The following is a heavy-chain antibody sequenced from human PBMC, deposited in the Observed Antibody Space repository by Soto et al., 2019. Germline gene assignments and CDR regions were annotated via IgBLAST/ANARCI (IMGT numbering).Heavy chain of an antibody. CDR1: GYTFTSYG. Sequence: QVQLVQSGAEVKKPGASVKVSCKASGYTFTSYGISWVRQAPGQGLEWMGWISAYNGNTNYAQKLQGRVTMTTDTSTSTDYMELRSLRSDDTAVYYCARDGLPPHCSSTSCYYYYYYMDVWGKGTTVTVSS. D-gene: IGHD2-2*01. V-gene: IGHV1-18*01. CDR3: ARDGLPPHCSSTSCYYYYYYMDV. CDR2: ISAYNGNT. J-gene: IGHJ6*03.